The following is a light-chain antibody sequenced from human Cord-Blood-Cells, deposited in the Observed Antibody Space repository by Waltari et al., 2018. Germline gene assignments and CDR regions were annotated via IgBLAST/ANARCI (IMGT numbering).Light chain of an antibody. CDR3: QSYDSSNYV. CDR2: EDN. V-gene: IGLV6-57*01. J-gene: IGLJ1*01. Sequence: NFMLTQPHSVSESPGKTVTISCTRSSGSLASNYVPWYQQRPGSSPTTVIYEDNQRPSGVPDRFSGSIDSSSNSASLTISGLKTEDEADYYCQSYDSSNYVFGTGTKVTVL. CDR1: SGSLASNY.